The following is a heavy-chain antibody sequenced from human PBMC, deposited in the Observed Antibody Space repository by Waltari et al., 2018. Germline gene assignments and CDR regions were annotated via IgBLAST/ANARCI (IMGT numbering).Heavy chain of an antibody. D-gene: IGHD3-22*01. J-gene: IGHJ3*02. V-gene: IGHV1-69*08. CDR1: GGTFSSHA. CDR2: IIPICSTA. CDR3: ARSYYYDSSGYPRDDAFDI. Sequence: QVKLVQSGAEVKKPGSSVKVSCQASGGTFSSHATSWVRLARVQRVEWMGRIIPICSTANYAQKFQGRVTITADKSTSTAYMGLSSLRSEDTAVYYCARSYYYDSSGYPRDDAFDIWGQGTMVTVSS.